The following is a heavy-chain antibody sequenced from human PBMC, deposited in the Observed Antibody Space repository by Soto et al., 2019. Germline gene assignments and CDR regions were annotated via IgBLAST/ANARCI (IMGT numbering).Heavy chain of an antibody. Sequence: GASVKVSCKASGYTFTSYGISWVRQAPGQGLEWMGWISAYNGNTNYAQKLQGRVTMTTDTSTSTAYMELRSLRSDDTAVYYCARDQAPPIPKHCSSTSCYPGNWFDPWGQGTLVTVSS. CDR1: GYTFTSYG. V-gene: IGHV1-18*01. D-gene: IGHD2-2*01. CDR3: ARDQAPPIPKHCSSTSCYPGNWFDP. CDR2: ISAYNGNT. J-gene: IGHJ5*02.